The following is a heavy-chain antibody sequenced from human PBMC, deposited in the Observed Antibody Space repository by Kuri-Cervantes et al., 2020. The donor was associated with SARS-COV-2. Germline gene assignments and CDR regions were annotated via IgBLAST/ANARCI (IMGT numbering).Heavy chain of an antibody. CDR2: INPNSGGT. CDR3: AGGEGVRGLMVLFQWRGAGPLDF. CDR1: GYTFTGYY. J-gene: IGHJ4*02. D-gene: IGHD3-10*01. Sequence: KVSCKASGYTFTGYYMHWVRQAPGQGLEWMGWINPNSGGTNYAQKFQGWVAMTRDTSLSTAYMELSRLRSDDTAVYYCAGGEGVRGLMVLFQWRGAGPLDFWGQGTLVTVSS. V-gene: IGHV1-2*04.